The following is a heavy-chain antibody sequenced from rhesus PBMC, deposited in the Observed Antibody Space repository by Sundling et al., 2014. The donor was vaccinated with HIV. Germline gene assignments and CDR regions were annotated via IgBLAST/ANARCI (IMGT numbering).Heavy chain of an antibody. J-gene: IGHJ6*01. CDR2: VSGNTGNT. Sequence: QVQLQASGPGLVKPSETLSLTCAVSGVSITSSWWSWIRQSPGKGLEWIGRVSGNTGNTDYNPSLQSRVTLSKDTSKNQFSLKLTSVTAADTAVYYCARDIAVGNGLDSWGQGVVVAVSA. V-gene: IGHV4-173*01. D-gene: IGHD6-13*01. CDR1: GVSITSSW. CDR3: ARDIAVGNGLDS.